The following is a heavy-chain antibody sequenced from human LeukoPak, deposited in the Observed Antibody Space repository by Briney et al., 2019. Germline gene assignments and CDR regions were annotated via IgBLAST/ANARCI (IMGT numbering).Heavy chain of an antibody. CDR3: ATGGLLRFLEPPPYYYGMDV. CDR1: GFTFSSYA. J-gene: IGHJ6*02. CDR2: ISYDGSNK. D-gene: IGHD3-3*01. Sequence: PGRSLRLSCAASGFTFSSYAMHWVRQAPGKGLEWVAVISYDGSNKYYADSVKGRFTISRDNSKNTLYLQMNSLRAEDTAVYYCATGGLLRFLEPPPYYYGMDVWGQGTTVTVSS. V-gene: IGHV3-30*04.